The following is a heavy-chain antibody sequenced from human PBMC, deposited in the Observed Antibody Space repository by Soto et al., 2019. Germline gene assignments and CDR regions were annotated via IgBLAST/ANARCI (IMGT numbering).Heavy chain of an antibody. Sequence: QVQLQESGPGLVKPSQTLSLTCTVSGGSISSGGYYWSWIRQHPGKGLEWIGYIYYSGSTYYNPSLKSRVTISVDTSKNQFSLKLSSVTAADTAVYYCPRDSTVTGDAFDIWGQGTMVTVSS. D-gene: IGHD4-17*01. CDR2: IYYSGST. CDR1: GGSISSGGYY. J-gene: IGHJ3*02. V-gene: IGHV4-31*03. CDR3: PRDSTVTGDAFDI.